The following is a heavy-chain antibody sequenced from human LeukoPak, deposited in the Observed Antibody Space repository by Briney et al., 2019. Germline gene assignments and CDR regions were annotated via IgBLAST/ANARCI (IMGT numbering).Heavy chain of an antibody. CDR3: ARDTGIAVAGSNY. Sequence: PGGSLRLSCAASGFTVSSSYMSWVRQAPGKGLEWVSVIYSGGSTYYADSVKGRFTISRDNSKNTLYLQMNSLRAEDTAVYYCARDTGIAVAGSNYWGQGTLVTVSS. V-gene: IGHV3-53*01. D-gene: IGHD6-19*01. J-gene: IGHJ4*02. CDR1: GFTVSSSY. CDR2: IYSGGST.